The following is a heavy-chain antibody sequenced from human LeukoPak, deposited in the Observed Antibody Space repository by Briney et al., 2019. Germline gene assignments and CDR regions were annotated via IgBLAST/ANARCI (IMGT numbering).Heavy chain of an antibody. CDR3: AKDRPVPVY. Sequence: GSLRLSCAASGFTFSSYGMHWVRQAPGKGLEWVAVISYDGSNKYYADSVKGRFTISRDNSKNTLYLQMNSLRAEDTAVYYCAKDRPVPVYWGQGTLVTVSS. J-gene: IGHJ4*02. CDR1: GFTFSSYG. D-gene: IGHD6-6*01. CDR2: ISYDGSNK. V-gene: IGHV3-30*18.